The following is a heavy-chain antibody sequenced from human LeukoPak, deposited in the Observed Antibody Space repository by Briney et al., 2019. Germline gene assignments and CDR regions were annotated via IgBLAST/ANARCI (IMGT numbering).Heavy chain of an antibody. V-gene: IGHV4-59*08. CDR1: GGSFSGYY. CDR3: ARQIAYPGWYFDL. Sequence: SETLSLTCAVYGGSFSGYYWSWIRQPPGRGLEWIGYIFYSGSTNYNPSLRSRVTISLDTSKNQFSLKLNSVTAADTAVYYCARQIAYPGWYFDLWGRGTLATVSS. CDR2: IFYSGST. J-gene: IGHJ2*01. D-gene: IGHD3-16*01.